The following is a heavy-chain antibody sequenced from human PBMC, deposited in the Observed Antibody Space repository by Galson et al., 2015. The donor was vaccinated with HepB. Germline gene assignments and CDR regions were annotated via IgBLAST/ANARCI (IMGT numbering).Heavy chain of an antibody. D-gene: IGHD3/OR15-3a*01. Sequence: SVKVSCKASGYTFTAYYIQWVRQAPGQGLEWMGWINPNSGATTFSQKFQGSVTMTRDTSTFTAYMELSCLRSADTAVYYCARYDFWFGMDVWGQGTPVTVSS. J-gene: IGHJ6*02. V-gene: IGHV1-2*02. CDR2: INPNSGAT. CDR3: ARYDFWFGMDV. CDR1: GYTFTAYY.